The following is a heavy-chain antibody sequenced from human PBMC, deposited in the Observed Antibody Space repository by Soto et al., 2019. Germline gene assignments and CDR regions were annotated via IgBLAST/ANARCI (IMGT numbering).Heavy chain of an antibody. CDR1: GYTFTSYD. J-gene: IGHJ4*02. V-gene: IGHV1-8*01. CDR2: MNPNSGNR. CDR3: ARGAPFARFGRTSGARFDC. D-gene: IGHD3-3*01. Sequence: QVQLVQSGADVKKPGSSVKVCCKASGYTFTSYDINWVRQSTGQVLEWMGWMNPNSGNRGYAQKFQGRVTMTRNTSISTDYMELSSLRSEDTAVYYCARGAPFARFGRTSGARFDCWGQGNLVNVSS.